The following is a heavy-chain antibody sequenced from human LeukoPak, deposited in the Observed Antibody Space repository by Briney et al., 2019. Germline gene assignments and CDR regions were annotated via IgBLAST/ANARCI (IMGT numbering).Heavy chain of an antibody. Sequence: GGSLRLSCAASGFTFSGYAMSWVRQAPGKGLEWVSAISGSGGSTYYADSVKGRYTISRDNSKNTLYLQMNSLRAEDTAVYYCAKRRLRSSSGTGRFSGMDVWGQGTTVTVSS. CDR3: AKRRLRSSSGTGRFSGMDV. CDR2: ISGSGGST. J-gene: IGHJ6*02. D-gene: IGHD6-13*01. V-gene: IGHV3-23*01. CDR1: GFTFSGYA.